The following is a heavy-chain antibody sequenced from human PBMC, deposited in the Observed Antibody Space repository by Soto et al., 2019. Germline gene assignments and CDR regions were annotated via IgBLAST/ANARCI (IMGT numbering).Heavy chain of an antibody. V-gene: IGHV3-74*01. Sequence: GGSLRISCSASGFTFSSYWMHWVRQAPGKGLVWVSRINSDGSSTSYADSVKGRFTISRDNAKNTLYLQMNSLGAEDTAVYYCARDLPQVLVVVVAATDAFDIWGQGTMVTVSS. J-gene: IGHJ3*02. CDR3: ARDLPQVLVVVVAATDAFDI. D-gene: IGHD2-15*01. CDR2: INSDGSST. CDR1: GFTFSSYW.